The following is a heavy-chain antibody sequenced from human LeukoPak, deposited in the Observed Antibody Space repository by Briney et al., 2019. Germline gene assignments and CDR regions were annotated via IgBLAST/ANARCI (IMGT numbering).Heavy chain of an antibody. CDR3: ARDRTRTGYSSGWYHDY. V-gene: IGHV1-2*02. D-gene: IGHD6-19*01. CDR1: GYTFTGYY. CDR2: INPNSGGT. Sequence: ASVKVSCKASGYTFTGYYMHWVRQAPGQGLEWMGWINPNSGGTNYAQKFQVRVTMTRDTSISTAYMELSRLRSDDTAVYYCARDRTRTGYSSGWYHDYWGEGTLVTVSS. J-gene: IGHJ4*02.